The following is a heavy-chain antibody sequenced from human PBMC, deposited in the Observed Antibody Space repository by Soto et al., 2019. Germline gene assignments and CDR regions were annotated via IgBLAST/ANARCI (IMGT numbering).Heavy chain of an antibody. V-gene: IGHV3-21*01. CDR1: GFTFSSYS. CDR2: ISSSSSYI. D-gene: IGHD3-3*01. Sequence: GGSLRLSCAASGFTFSSYSMNWVRQAPGKGLEWVSSISSSSSYIYYADSVKGRFTISRDNAKNSLYLQMNSLRAEDTAVYYCARDQTRPYDFWSGYYFDYRGQGTLVTVSS. CDR3: ARDQTRPYDFWSGYYFDY. J-gene: IGHJ4*02.